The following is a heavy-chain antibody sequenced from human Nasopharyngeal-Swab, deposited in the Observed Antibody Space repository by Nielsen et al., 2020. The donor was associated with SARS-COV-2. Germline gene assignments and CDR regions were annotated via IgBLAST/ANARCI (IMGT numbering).Heavy chain of an antibody. Sequence: WIRQPPGKGLEWIASTYHSGSTYYNPSLRSRVTILVDTSKNQFSLKLYSVTAADTAIYYCARRSGYSYGYALDNWGPGTLVTVSS. V-gene: IGHV4-38-2*01. CDR3: ARRSGYSYGYALDN. J-gene: IGHJ4*02. D-gene: IGHD5-18*01. CDR2: TYHSGST.